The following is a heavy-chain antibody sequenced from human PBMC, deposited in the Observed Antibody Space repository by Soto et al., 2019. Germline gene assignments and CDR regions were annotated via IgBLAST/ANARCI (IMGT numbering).Heavy chain of an antibody. J-gene: IGHJ5*02. V-gene: IGHV3-64D*06. CDR3: VKVSTFYDILTGYYSTNFFDP. Sequence: GXLRLCCSSSGFXFSEYSMHWVRHAPGKGLQYVSTISSDGDITYYADSVKGRFTISRDNSKNTLYLQMNSLRPEDTAVYYCVKVSTFYDILTGYYSTNFFDPWGQGTLVTVSS. CDR2: ISSDGDIT. D-gene: IGHD3-9*01. CDR1: GFXFSEYS.